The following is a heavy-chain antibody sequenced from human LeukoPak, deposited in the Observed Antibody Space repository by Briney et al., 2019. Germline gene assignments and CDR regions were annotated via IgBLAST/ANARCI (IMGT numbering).Heavy chain of an antibody. CDR2: VNPKSGGT. CDR3: ARFAAMPA. D-gene: IGHD2-2*01. Sequence: ASVKVSCKASGYTFTDYYMHWVRQAPGQGLEWMEWVNPKSGGTNYAQEFQGRVTMTRDTSISTAYMDLSRLRSDDTAVYYCARFAAMPAWGQGTLVTVSS. J-gene: IGHJ5*02. V-gene: IGHV1-2*02. CDR1: GYTFTDYY.